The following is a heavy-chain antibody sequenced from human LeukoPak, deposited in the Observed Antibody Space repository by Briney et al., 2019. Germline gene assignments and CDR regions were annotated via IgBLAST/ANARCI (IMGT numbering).Heavy chain of an antibody. Sequence: AGGSLSLSCAASGFTFSSYGMSWVRQAPGKGLEWVSAISGSGGSTYYADSVKGRFTISRDNSKNTLYLQMNSLRAEDTAVYYCATGHRYSSGWYRYWGQGTLVTVSS. CDR2: ISGSGGST. J-gene: IGHJ4*02. CDR3: ATGHRYSSGWYRY. D-gene: IGHD6-19*01. V-gene: IGHV3-23*01. CDR1: GFTFSSYG.